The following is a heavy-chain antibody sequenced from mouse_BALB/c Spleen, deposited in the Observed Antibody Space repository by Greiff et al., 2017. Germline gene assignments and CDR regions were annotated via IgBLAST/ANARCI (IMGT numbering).Heavy chain of an antibody. CDR3: AREEIYYDYTWFAY. CDR2: ISSGSSTI. Sequence: EVNLVESGGGLVQPGGSRKLSCAASGFTFSSFGMHWVRQAPEKGLEWVAYISSGSSTIYYADTVKGRFTISRDNPKNTLFLQMTSLRSEDTAMYYCAREEIYYDYTWFAYWGQGTLVTVSA. J-gene: IGHJ3*01. CDR1: GFTFSSFG. D-gene: IGHD2-4*01. V-gene: IGHV5-17*02.